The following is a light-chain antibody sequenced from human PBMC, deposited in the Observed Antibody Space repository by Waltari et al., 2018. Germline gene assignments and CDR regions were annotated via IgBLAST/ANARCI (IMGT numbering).Light chain of an antibody. J-gene: IGKJ1*01. CDR2: HAS. CDR3: QHYVRLPAT. V-gene: IGKV3D-20*02. Sequence: APYPHSPAQAPRLPISHASTRAPGIPARFSGSGSETDFSLTTRRLGPEDFAVYYCQHYVRLPATFGQGTNVEIK.